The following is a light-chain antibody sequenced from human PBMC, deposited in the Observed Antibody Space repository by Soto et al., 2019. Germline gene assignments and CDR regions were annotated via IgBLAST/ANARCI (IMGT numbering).Light chain of an antibody. V-gene: IGKV1-39*01. CDR2: AAS. Sequence: DIQMTQSPSSLSASVGDRVTITCRASESISRHLNWYQQKPGKAPNHLIYAASTLQNGVPSRFXGIGSGTDFTLTISSLQPEDFATYYCQQSYSTLSISFGQGTRLEIK. CDR3: QQSYSTLSIS. CDR1: ESISRH. J-gene: IGKJ5*01.